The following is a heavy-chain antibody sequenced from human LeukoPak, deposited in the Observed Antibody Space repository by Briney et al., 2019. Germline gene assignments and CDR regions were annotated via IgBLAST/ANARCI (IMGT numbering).Heavy chain of an antibody. V-gene: IGHV4-31*03. CDR3: ARTYSSGWYVWFDP. CDR2: IYYSGST. D-gene: IGHD6-19*01. CDR1: GGSISSGGYY. J-gene: IGHJ5*02. Sequence: TSQTLSLTCTVSGGSISSGGYYWSWIRQHPGKGLEWTGYIYYSGSTYYNPSLKSRVTISVDTSKNQFSLKLSSVTAADTAVYYCARTYSSGWYVWFDPWGQGTLVTVSS.